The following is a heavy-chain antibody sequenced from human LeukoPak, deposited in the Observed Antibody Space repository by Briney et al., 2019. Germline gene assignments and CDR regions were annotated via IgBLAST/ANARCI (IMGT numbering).Heavy chain of an antibody. V-gene: IGHV4-39*01. J-gene: IGHJ4*02. CDR2: IYYSGST. D-gene: IGHD6-19*01. Sequence: RPSETLSLTCTVSGGSISSSSYYWGWIRQPPGKGLEWIGSIYYSGSTYYNPSLKSRVTISVDTSKNQFSLKLSSVTAADTAVYYCASWWLVKGTDYWGQGTLVTVSS. CDR3: ASWWLVKGTDY. CDR1: GGSISSSSYY.